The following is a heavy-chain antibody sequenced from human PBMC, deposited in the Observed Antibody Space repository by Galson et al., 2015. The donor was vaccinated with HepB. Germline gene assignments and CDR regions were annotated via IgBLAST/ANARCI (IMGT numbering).Heavy chain of an antibody. CDR2: IYSGGST. CDR1: GFTVSSNY. D-gene: IGHD6-6*01. V-gene: IGHV3-66*02. J-gene: IGHJ6*02. Sequence: SLRLSCAASGFTVSSNYMSWVRQAPGKGLEWVSVIYSGGSTYYADSVKGRFTISRDNSKNTLYLQMNSLRAEDTAVYYCARGGRQLVPPNYYYYGMDVWGQGTTVTVSS. CDR3: ARGGRQLVPPNYYYYGMDV.